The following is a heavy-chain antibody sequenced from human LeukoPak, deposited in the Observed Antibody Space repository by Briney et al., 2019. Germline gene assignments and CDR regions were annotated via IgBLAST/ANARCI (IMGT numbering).Heavy chain of an antibody. D-gene: IGHD1-26*01. CDR2: IREDGSEK. V-gene: IGHV3-7*01. Sequence: GGSLRLSCAASGFTFSGYWMNWVRQAPGKGLEWVANIREDGSEKYYVEPVKGRFTIARDNAKNSLDLQMNSLRAEDTAVYYCARGSQSAFRPAETDYWGQGSLVTVSS. J-gene: IGHJ4*02. CDR3: ARGSQSAFRPAETDY. CDR1: GFTFSGYW.